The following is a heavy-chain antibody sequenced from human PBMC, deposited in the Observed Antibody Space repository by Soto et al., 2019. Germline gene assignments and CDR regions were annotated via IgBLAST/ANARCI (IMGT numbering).Heavy chain of an antibody. Sequence: QITLKESGPTLVKPTQTLTLTCTFSGFSLSTSGVGVGWIRQPPGKALEWLALIYWDDVKRYSPSLKSRLTITKDTSKNQVVLTMTNMDPVDTATYYCAHRPAAPGTALLLRYFDNWFDPWGQGTLVTVSS. V-gene: IGHV2-5*02. CDR3: AHRPAAPGTALLLRYFDNWFDP. CDR2: IYWDDVK. J-gene: IGHJ5*02. CDR1: GFSLSTSGVG. D-gene: IGHD3-9*01.